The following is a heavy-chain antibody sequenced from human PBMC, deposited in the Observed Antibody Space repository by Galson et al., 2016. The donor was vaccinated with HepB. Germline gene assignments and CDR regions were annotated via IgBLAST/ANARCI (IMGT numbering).Heavy chain of an antibody. CDR3: ARTMVSAARGAFDI. V-gene: IGHV4-4*07. D-gene: IGHD2-2*01. CDR2: IYSSGST. Sequence: SETLSLTCTVSGDSISSYYWSWIRQPAGKGLEWIGRIYSSGSTNYNPSLKSRVTMPVDTSKNQFSLKLSSVTGADAAGYYCARTMVSAARGAFDIWGQGTMVTVSS. J-gene: IGHJ3*02. CDR1: GDSISSYY.